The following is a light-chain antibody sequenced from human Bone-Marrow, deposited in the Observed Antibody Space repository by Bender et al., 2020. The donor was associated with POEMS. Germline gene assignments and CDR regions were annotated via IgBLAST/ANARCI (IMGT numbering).Light chain of an antibody. CDR3: ASYGGDNDYV. V-gene: IGLV2-23*02. CDR1: SSDVGNSNL. Sequence: QSALTQPASVSGSPGQSITISCTGTSSDVGNSNLVSWFQQRPFRAPKLIISEVSERPSGVPDRFSASKSGNTASLTVSGLQAEDEADYYCASYGGDNDYVFGTGTKVTVL. CDR2: EVS. J-gene: IGLJ1*01.